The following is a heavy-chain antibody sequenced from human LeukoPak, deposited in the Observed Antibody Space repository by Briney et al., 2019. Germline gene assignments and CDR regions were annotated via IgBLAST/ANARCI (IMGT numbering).Heavy chain of an antibody. Sequence: QTLSLTCAISGDGVSSNSAGWNWIRQSPSRGLERLGRTYYRSEWYNDYAVSVKGRITINSDTSKNQFSLQLNSVTPEDTAVYYCAREREVAGYFDFWGRGTLVTVSS. V-gene: IGHV6-1*01. J-gene: IGHJ4*02. CDR2: TYYRSEWYN. CDR1: GDGVSSNSAG. D-gene: IGHD6-19*01. CDR3: AREREVAGYFDF.